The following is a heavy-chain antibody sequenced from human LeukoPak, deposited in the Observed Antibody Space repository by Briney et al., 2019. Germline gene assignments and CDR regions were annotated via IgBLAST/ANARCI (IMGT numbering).Heavy chain of an antibody. CDR3: ARDKIVGATHFDY. J-gene: IGHJ4*02. CDR2: IKQDGSEK. D-gene: IGHD1-26*01. CDR1: GFTFSTYW. V-gene: IGHV3-7*01. Sequence: HAGGSLRLSCAASGFTFSTYWMSWVRQAPGKGLEWVANIKQDGSEKYYVDSVKGRVTISRDNAKNSLYLQMNSLRAEDTALYYCARDKIVGATHFDYWGQGTLVTVSS.